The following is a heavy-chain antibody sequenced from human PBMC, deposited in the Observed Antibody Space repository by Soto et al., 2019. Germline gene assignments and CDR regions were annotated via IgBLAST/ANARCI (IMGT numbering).Heavy chain of an antibody. CDR2: VNPIVSMS. CDR1: GDTFNFYS. CDR3: ASSYGSGYRAVDY. V-gene: IGHV1-69*02. J-gene: IGHJ4*02. Sequence: QVQLVQSGAEVKRPGSSVKVSCKASGDTFNFYSINWVRHAPGLGLEWMGRVNPIVSMSNYAQNFQCRVTMTADKSTSTAYMELSSLRSADTAIYYCASSYGSGYRAVDYWGQGALVTVSS. D-gene: IGHD3-10*01.